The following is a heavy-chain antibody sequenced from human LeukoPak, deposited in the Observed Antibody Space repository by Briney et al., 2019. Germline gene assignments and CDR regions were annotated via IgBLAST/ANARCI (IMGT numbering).Heavy chain of an antibody. J-gene: IGHJ4*02. Sequence: GESLKISCKGSGYXFTXYWIGXXXXXPGXXLEWMGIIYPCDSDTRYSPSFQGQVTISADKSISTAYLQWSSLKASDTAMYYCARRYYYDSSGYYFDYWGQGTLVTVSS. CDR3: ARRYYYDSSGYYFDY. CDR2: IYPCDSDT. D-gene: IGHD3-22*01. CDR1: GYXFTXYW. V-gene: IGHV5-51*01.